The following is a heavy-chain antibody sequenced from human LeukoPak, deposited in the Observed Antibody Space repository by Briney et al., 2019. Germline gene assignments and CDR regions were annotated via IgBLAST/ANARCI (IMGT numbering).Heavy chain of an antibody. CDR2: ISSSSSYI. V-gene: IGHV3-21*01. J-gene: IGHJ4*02. CDR3: ARDLGPYNFDY. D-gene: IGHD2-2*02. Sequence: PGASLRLSCAASGFTFTSYSMNWVRQAPGQGLEWISSISSSSSYIYYADSVKGRFTISRDNAKNSLYLQMNSLRAEDTAVYYCARDLGPYNFDYWGQGTLVTVSS. CDR1: GFTFTSYS.